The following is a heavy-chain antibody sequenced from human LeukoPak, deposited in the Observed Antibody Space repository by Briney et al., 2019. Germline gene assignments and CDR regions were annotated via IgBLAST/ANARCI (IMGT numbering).Heavy chain of an antibody. V-gene: IGHV4-30-4*01. J-gene: IGHJ4*02. Sequence: SETLSLTCTVSGGSISSGDYYWSWIRQPPGKGLEWIGYIYYSGSTYYNPSLKSRVTISVDTSKNQFSLKLSSVTAADTAVYYCARDTYYYDSSGQGTWGQGXLXTVSS. CDR3: ARDTYYYDSSGQGT. CDR2: IYYSGST. CDR1: GGSISSGDYY. D-gene: IGHD3-22*01.